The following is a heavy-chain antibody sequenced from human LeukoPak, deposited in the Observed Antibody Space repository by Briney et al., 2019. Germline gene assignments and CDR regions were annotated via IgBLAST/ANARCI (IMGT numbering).Heavy chain of an antibody. J-gene: IGHJ4*02. CDR1: GYTFTSYD. D-gene: IGHD2-2*01. CDR3: ARDQYCSSTSCYASYMVFDY. Sequence: ASVKVSCKASGYTFTSYDINWVRQATGQGLEWMGWMNPNSGNTGYAQKFQGRVTITTDTSTSTAYMELRSLRSDDTAVYYCARDQYCSSTSCYASYMVFDYWGQGTLVTVSS. V-gene: IGHV1-8*03. CDR2: MNPNSGNT.